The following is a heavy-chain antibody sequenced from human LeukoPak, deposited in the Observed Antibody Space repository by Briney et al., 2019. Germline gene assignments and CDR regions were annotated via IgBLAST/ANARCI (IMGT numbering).Heavy chain of an antibody. D-gene: IGHD2-2*01. V-gene: IGHV4-61*02. J-gene: IGHJ4*02. CDR2: IYSSGST. CDR3: ARGYCTSTSCSENRYYFDS. CDR1: GGSITSAGYS. Sequence: PSETLSLTCTVSGGSITSAGYSWGWIRQPAGKGLEWIGRIYSSGSTNSNPSLKSRVTISVDTSKNQFSPKLSSVTAADTAVYYCARGYCTSTSCSENRYYFDSWGQGTLVTVSS.